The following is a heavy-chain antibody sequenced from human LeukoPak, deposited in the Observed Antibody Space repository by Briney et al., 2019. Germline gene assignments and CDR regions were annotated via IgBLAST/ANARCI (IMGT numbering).Heavy chain of an antibody. J-gene: IGHJ5*02. Sequence: GGSLRLSCAASGFTFTKYWMTWVRQAPGKGLEWVGNIKQDGSDKNYMDSVKGRFTISRDNTKNSVYLQMSSLRAEDTAVYYCAREVWGPESWGQGTLVTVSS. CDR1: GFTFTKYW. D-gene: IGHD1-14*01. CDR3: AREVWGPES. V-gene: IGHV3-7*01. CDR2: IKQDGSDK.